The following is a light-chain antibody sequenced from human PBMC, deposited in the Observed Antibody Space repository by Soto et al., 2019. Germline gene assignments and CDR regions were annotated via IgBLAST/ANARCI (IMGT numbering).Light chain of an antibody. CDR2: EVS. J-gene: IGLJ1*01. CDR1: SSDVGGYNY. CDR3: SSYGSTSTRYD. V-gene: IGLV2-14*01. Sequence: QSALTQPASVSGSPGQSITISCTGTSSDVGGYNYVSWYQQHPGKAPKLMIYEVSNRPSGVSNRFSGSKSANTASLTISGLQAEDEADYYCSSYGSTSTRYDFGTGTKVTVL.